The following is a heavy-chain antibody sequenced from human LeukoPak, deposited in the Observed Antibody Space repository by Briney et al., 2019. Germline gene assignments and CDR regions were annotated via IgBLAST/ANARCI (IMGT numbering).Heavy chain of an antibody. CDR2: IRYDGSNK. D-gene: IGHD3-10*01. J-gene: IGHJ4*02. CDR1: GFTFSSYS. CDR3: AKDPTRGAYFDY. Sequence: GGSLRLSCAASGFTFSSYSMIWVRQAPGKGLEWVAFIRYDGSNKYYADSVKGRFTISRDSSKNTLYLQMNSLRAEDTAVYYCAKDPTRGAYFDYWGQGTLVTVSS. V-gene: IGHV3-30*02.